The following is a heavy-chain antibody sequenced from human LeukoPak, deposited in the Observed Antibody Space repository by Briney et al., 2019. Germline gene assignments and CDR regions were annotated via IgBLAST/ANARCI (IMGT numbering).Heavy chain of an antibody. J-gene: IGHJ4*02. Sequence: SETLSLTCAVSGGSISSGGYSWSWIRRPPGKGLEWIGYIYHSGSTYYNPSLKSRVTISVDRSKNQFSLKLSSVTAADTAVYYCARFTAATHDQYYFDYWGQGTLVTVSS. CDR1: GGSISSGGYS. D-gene: IGHD2-15*01. CDR3: ARFTAATHDQYYFDY. CDR2: IYHSGST. V-gene: IGHV4-30-2*01.